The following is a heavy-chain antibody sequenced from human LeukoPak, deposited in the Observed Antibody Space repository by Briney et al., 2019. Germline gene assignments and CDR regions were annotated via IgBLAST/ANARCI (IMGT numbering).Heavy chain of an antibody. V-gene: IGHV4-59*01. D-gene: IGHD6-25*01. Sequence: SETLSLTCSVSGGSISSYYWSWIRQPPGKGLEWIGYIHYSGSTNYNPSLKSRVTISADTSNNQFSLKLISVTAADTAVYYCARDSSGLDYWGQGTLVTVSS. CDR3: ARDSSGLDY. J-gene: IGHJ4*02. CDR2: IHYSGST. CDR1: GGSISSYY.